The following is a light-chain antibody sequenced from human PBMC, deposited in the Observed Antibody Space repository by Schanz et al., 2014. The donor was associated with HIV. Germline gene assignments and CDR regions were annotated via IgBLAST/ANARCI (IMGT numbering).Light chain of an antibody. J-gene: IGKJ2*01. CDR1: QRLSSSY. CDR3: QQRSNWHPMYT. Sequence: EIVLTQSPGSLSLSPGGRATLSCGASQRLSSSYLAWYQQKRDQPPRLVIYATSTRAAGIPDRFSGTGSGTDFTLTISTLEPEDFALYYCQQRSNWHPMYTFGQGTKLEIK. CDR2: ATS. V-gene: IGKV3D-20*02.